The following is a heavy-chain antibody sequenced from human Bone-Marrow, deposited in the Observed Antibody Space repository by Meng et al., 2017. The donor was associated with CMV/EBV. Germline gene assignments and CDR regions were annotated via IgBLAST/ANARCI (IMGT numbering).Heavy chain of an antibody. CDR1: GDSVSSNSAA. V-gene: IGHV6-1*01. D-gene: IGHD2-2*01. CDR3: ARDRIVVVPAADHYYYYGMDV. J-gene: IGHJ6*02. CDR2: TYYRSKWYN. Sequence: SQTLSLTCAISGDSVSSNSAAWNWIRQSPSRGLEWLGRTYYRSKWYNDYAVSVKSRITINPDTSKNQFSLQLNSVTPEDTAVYYCARDRIVVVPAADHYYYYGMDVWRQGTTVTVSS.